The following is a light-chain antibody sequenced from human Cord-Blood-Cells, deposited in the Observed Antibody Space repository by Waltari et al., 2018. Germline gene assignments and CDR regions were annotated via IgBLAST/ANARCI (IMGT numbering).Light chain of an antibody. CDR1: SSDVGSYNL. V-gene: IGLV2-23*01. Sequence: QSALTQPASVSGSPGQSITISCTGTSSDVGSYNLVSWYQQHPGKAPKLMIYEGSTRPSGFSNRFSCSKSGNTASLTISGLQAEDEADDYCCSYAGSSTYVFGTGTKVTVL. CDR3: CSYAGSSTYV. J-gene: IGLJ1*01. CDR2: EGS.